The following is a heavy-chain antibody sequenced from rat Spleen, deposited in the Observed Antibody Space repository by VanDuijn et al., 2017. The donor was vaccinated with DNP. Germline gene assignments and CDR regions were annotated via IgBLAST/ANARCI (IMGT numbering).Heavy chain of an antibody. Sequence: EMQLQESGPGLVKPSQSLALTCSVTEYSITSSYRWNWIRKFPGNKLEWMGYINSAGSTNYNPSLKSRISITRDTSKNQFFLQVNSVTTEDTATYYCARQSRTTRGFDYWGQGVMVTVSS. J-gene: IGHJ2*01. CDR2: INSAGST. V-gene: IGHV3-3*01. D-gene: IGHD1-2*01. CDR1: EYSITSSYR. CDR3: ARQSRTTRGFDY.